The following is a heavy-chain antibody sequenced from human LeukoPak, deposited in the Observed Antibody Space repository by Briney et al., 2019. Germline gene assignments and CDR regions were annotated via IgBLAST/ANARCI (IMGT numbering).Heavy chain of an antibody. CDR3: ARFDSSGYYYRYYFDY. CDR1: GGSISSGGYS. J-gene: IGHJ4*02. Sequence: TSQTLSLTCAVSGGSISSGGYSWSWIRQPPGKGLEWIGYIYHSGSTYYNPSLKSRVIISVDRSKNQFSLKLSSVTAADTAVYYCARFDSSGYYYRYYFDYWGQGTLVTVSS. CDR2: IYHSGST. D-gene: IGHD3-22*01. V-gene: IGHV4-30-2*01.